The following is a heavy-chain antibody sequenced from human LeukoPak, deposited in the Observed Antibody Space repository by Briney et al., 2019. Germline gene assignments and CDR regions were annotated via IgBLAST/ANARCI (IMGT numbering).Heavy chain of an antibody. CDR2: INWNGGRK. CDR1: GFTFDDYG. Sequence: GGSLRLSCAASGFTFDDYGMSWVRQAPGKGLEWASGINWNGGRKDYADSVKGRFTISRDNSKNTLYLQMNSLRAEDTAVYYCAKATRPYDSSGYPIFDYWGQGTLVTVSS. CDR3: AKATRPYDSSGYPIFDY. V-gene: IGHV3-20*04. J-gene: IGHJ4*02. D-gene: IGHD3-22*01.